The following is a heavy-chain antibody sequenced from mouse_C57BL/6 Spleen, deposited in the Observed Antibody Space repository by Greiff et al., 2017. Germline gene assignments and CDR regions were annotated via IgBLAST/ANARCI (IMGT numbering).Heavy chain of an antibody. CDR3: ARRITGTDYAMDY. J-gene: IGHJ4*01. CDR2: IDPSDSYT. D-gene: IGHD4-1*01. Sequence: QVQLKQPGAELVMPGASVKLSCKASGYTFTSYWMHWVKQRPGQGLEWIGEIDPSDSYTNYNQKFKGKSTLTVDKSSSTAYMQLSSLTSEDSAVYYCARRITGTDYAMDYWGQGTSVTVSS. CDR1: GYTFTSYW. V-gene: IGHV1-69*01.